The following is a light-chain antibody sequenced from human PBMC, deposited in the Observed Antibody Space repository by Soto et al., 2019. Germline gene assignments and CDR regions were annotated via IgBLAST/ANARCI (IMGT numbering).Light chain of an antibody. Sequence: QSALTQPPSASGSPGQSVTISCAGTSSDVGAYIYVSWYQQHPGIAPKLMIYEFSKRPSGVPDRFSGSKSGNTASLTVSGLQAEDEANYYCSTYAGSNNHVIFGGGTQLTVL. CDR3: STYAGSNNHVI. J-gene: IGLJ2*01. CDR2: EFS. V-gene: IGLV2-8*01. CDR1: SSDVGAYIY.